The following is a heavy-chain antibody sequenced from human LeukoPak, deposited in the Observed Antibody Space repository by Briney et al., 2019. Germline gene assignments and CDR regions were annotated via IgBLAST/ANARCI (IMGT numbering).Heavy chain of an antibody. Sequence: PGGSLRLSCAASGFTFSSYGMYWVRQAPGRGLEWVSVIYSGGSTYYADSVKGRFTISRDNSKNTLYLQMNSLRAEDTAVYYCASEGAPLYYYDSSGYRYWGQGTLVTVSS. CDR2: IYSGGST. CDR1: GFTFSSYG. CDR3: ASEGAPLYYYDSSGYRY. J-gene: IGHJ4*02. D-gene: IGHD3-22*01. V-gene: IGHV3-66*01.